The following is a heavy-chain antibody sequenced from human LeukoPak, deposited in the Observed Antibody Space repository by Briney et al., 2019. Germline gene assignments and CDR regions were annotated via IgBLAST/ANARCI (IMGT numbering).Heavy chain of an antibody. V-gene: IGHV4-34*01. CDR1: GGSFSGYY. Sequence: SETLSLTCAVYGGSFSGYYWSRIRQPPGKGLEWIGEINHSGSTNYNPSLKSRVTISVDTSKNQFSLKLSSVTAADTAEYYCARVGGWYTNAVHYFDYWGQGTLVTVSS. CDR3: ARVGGWYTNAVHYFDY. J-gene: IGHJ4*02. D-gene: IGHD6-19*01. CDR2: INHSGST.